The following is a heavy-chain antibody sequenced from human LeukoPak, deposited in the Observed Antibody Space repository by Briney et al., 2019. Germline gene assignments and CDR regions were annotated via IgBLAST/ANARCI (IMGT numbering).Heavy chain of an antibody. CDR2: VNHRGDT. Sequence: SETLSLTCAVYGGSFTGYYWSWIRQSPGKGLQWIAEVNHRGDTNYNPSVKGRVTISVDTSKNQFSLKVTSLTAADTAVYYCARGPTISETGYFDYWGQGTLVAVSS. CDR3: ARGPTISETGYFDY. J-gene: IGHJ4*03. V-gene: IGHV4-34*01. D-gene: IGHD1-1*01. CDR1: GGSFTGYY.